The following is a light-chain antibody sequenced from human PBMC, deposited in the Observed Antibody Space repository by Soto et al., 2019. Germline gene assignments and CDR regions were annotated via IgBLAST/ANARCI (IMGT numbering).Light chain of an antibody. Sequence: DIQMTQSPSTLSASVGDRVNITCRASQSISSWLAWYQQKPGKAPKLLIYKASSLESGVPSRLSGSGSGTEFTLTISSLQPDDFAPYYCQQYNSYPCTFGQGTKVEIK. J-gene: IGKJ1*01. CDR2: KAS. CDR3: QQYNSYPCT. V-gene: IGKV1-5*03. CDR1: QSISSW.